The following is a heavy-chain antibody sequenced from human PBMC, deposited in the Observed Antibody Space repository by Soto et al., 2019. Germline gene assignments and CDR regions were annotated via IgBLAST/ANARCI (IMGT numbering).Heavy chain of an antibody. D-gene: IGHD3-10*01. CDR1: GYTFTSYG. CDR2: ISAYNGNT. J-gene: IGHJ3*02. CDR3: ARDRGYYYGSGSYRQDAFDI. V-gene: IGHV1-18*01. Sequence: VSVKVSCKASGYTFTSYGISWVRQAPGQGLEWMGWISAYNGNTNYAQKLQGRVTMTTDTSTSTAYMELRSLRSDDTAVYYCARDRGYYYGSGSYRQDAFDIWGQGTMVTVSS.